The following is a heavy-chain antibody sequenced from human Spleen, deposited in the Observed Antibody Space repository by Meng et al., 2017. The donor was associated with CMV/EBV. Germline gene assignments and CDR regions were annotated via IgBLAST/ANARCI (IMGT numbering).Heavy chain of an antibody. D-gene: IGHD1-26*01. CDR2: INHSGST. Sequence: VQLRPGDAGLLKPSETLSLTCAVYGGSFSGYYWSWIRQPPGKGLELIGEINHSGSTNYNPSLKSRVTISVDTSKNQFSLKLSSVTAADTAVYYCAREEHSGTVFDYWGQGTLVTVSS. V-gene: IGHV4-34*01. CDR1: GGSFSGYY. J-gene: IGHJ4*02. CDR3: AREEHSGTVFDY.